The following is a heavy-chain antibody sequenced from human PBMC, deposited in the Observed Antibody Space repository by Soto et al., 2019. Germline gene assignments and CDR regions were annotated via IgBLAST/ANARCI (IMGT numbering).Heavy chain of an antibody. CDR3: AGWLVPTSDHDFDI. CDR2: IDPSDSYT. Sequence: GESLKISCKGSGYSFTSYWISWVRQMPGKGLEWMGRIDPSDSYTNYSPSFQGHVTISADKSISTAYLQWSSLKASDTAMYYCAGWLVPTSDHDFDIWGQGTMVTVSS. J-gene: IGHJ3*02. CDR1: GYSFTSYW. V-gene: IGHV5-10-1*01. D-gene: IGHD3-22*01.